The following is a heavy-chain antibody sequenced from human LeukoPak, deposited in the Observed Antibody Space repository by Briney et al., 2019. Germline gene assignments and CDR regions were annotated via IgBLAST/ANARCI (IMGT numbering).Heavy chain of an antibody. D-gene: IGHD3-22*01. CDR1: GGSFSGYY. Sequence: PSETLSLTCAVYGGSFSGYYWSWIRQPPGKGLEWIGEINHSGSTNYNPSLKSRVTISVDTSKNQFSLKLSSVTAADTAVYYCASLVYYDRSGYPYYFDYWGQGTLVTVSS. CDR3: ASLVYYDRSGYPYYFDY. V-gene: IGHV4-34*01. J-gene: IGHJ4*02. CDR2: INHSGST.